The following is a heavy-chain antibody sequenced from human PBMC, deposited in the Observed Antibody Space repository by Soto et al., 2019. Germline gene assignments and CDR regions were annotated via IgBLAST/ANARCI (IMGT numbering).Heavy chain of an antibody. CDR1: GGSITNYY. Sequence: SETLSLTCTVSGGSITNYYWSWIRQPPGKGLEWIGYIYYTGSANYNPSLDSRVTISVDTSKNQFSLKLSAVTAADTAVYYCAGNYFDSSAFDAPGWVDPWGRGSLVTVSS. CDR2: IYYTGSA. V-gene: IGHV4-59*13. J-gene: IGHJ5*02. D-gene: IGHD3-22*01. CDR3: AGNYFDSSAFDAPGWVDP.